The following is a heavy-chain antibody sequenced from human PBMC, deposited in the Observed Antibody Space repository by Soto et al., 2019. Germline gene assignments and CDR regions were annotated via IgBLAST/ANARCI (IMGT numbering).Heavy chain of an antibody. CDR3: TTGRDDLLY. V-gene: IGHV3-15*07. Sequence: EVQLVESGGGLVKPWGSLRLSCAVSGFTFDKVGMNWFRQAPGKGLEWVGRIKSKTDGGTTDYAAPVKGRFTISRDDSKNTLYLQMNSLKTEDTGMYFCTTGRDDLLYWGQGTLVTVSP. D-gene: IGHD1-26*01. J-gene: IGHJ4*02. CDR1: GFTFDKVG. CDR2: IKSKTDGGTT.